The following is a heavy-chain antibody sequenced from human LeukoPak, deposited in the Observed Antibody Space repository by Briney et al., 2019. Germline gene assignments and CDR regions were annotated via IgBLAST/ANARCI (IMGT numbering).Heavy chain of an antibody. CDR1: GDSIRTYY. D-gene: IGHD7-27*01. CDR2: IIDTGGT. J-gene: IGHJ5*02. V-gene: IGHV4-59*01. Sequence: SETLSLTCSASGDSIRTYYWSWIRQPPGKGLEWIGYIIDTGGTNYKPSLKTRLTMSVDVSKNQISLKLSSVTAADTAVYYCARSSLTGGWFDPWGQGTLVTVSS. CDR3: ARSSLTGGWFDP.